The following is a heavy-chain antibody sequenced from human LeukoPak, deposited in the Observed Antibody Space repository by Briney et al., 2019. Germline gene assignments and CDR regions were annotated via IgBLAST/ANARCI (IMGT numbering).Heavy chain of an antibody. D-gene: IGHD5-18*01. CDR1: GGPISSYY. V-gene: IGHV4-59*01. Sequence: SETLSLTCTVSGGPISSYYWSWIRQPPGKGLEWIGYIYYSGSTNYNPSLKSRVTISVDTSKNQFSLKLSSVTAADTAVYYCARGYSYGVDYYYYYMDVWGKGTTVTVSS. J-gene: IGHJ6*03. CDR3: ARGYSYGVDYYYYYMDV. CDR2: IYYSGST.